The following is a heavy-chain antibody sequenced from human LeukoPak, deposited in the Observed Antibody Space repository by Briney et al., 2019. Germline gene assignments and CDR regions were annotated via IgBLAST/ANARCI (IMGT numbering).Heavy chain of an antibody. CDR3: AREGSGYDKMANYYYGIDV. D-gene: IGHD5-12*01. CDR1: GFTFSDYH. V-gene: IGHV3-11*01. J-gene: IGHJ6*02. Sequence: GGALRLSFAASGFTFSDYHMSWIRQARGKGGEGVSYICSIGSTRYYADSVKGRFTISRDNAKNSLYLQMNSLRAEDTGVYYCAREGSGYDKMANYYYGIDVWGQGTTVTVSS. CDR2: ICSIGSTR.